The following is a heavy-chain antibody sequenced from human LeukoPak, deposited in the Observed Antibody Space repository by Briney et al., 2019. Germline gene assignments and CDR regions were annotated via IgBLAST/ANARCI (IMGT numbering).Heavy chain of an antibody. J-gene: IGHJ4*02. D-gene: IGHD2-15*01. Sequence: GGFLRLSCAASGFTFSSYAMSWVRQAPGKGLEWVSAISGSGGSTYYADSVKGRFTISRDNSKNTLYLQMNSLRAEDTAVYYCAKDFTSGYCSGGSCYTFDYWGQGTLVTVSS. CDR3: AKDFTSGYCSGGSCYTFDY. CDR1: GFTFSSYA. CDR2: ISGSGGST. V-gene: IGHV3-23*01.